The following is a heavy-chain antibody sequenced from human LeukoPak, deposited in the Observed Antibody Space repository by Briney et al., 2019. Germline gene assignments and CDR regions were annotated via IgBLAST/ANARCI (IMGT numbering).Heavy chain of an antibody. V-gene: IGHV4-39*07. CDR2: IYYSGST. CDR1: GGSISSSSYY. J-gene: IGHJ6*03. Sequence: SETLSLTCTVSGGSISSSSYYWGWIRQPPGKGLEWIGSIYYSGSTNYNPSLKSRVTISVDTSKNQFSLKLSSVTAADTAVYYCARGFVAVAGTDYMDVWGKGTTVTVSS. CDR3: ARGFVAVAGTDYMDV. D-gene: IGHD6-19*01.